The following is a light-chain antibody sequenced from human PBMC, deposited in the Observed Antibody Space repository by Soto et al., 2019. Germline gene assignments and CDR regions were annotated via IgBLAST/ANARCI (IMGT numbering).Light chain of an antibody. CDR3: QQANSFPRT. Sequence: DIQMTQSPSSVSASVGDRVTITCRASQDISVWLAWYQQRPGKAPKLLIYAASNLQTGVPSRFSGSGSGTDFTLSINSLQPEDFATYLCQQANSFPRTFGPGTKVDIK. CDR2: AAS. CDR1: QDISVW. J-gene: IGKJ3*01. V-gene: IGKV1D-12*01.